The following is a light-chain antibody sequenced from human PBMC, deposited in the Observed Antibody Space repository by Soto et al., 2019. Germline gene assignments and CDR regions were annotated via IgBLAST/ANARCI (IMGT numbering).Light chain of an antibody. CDR3: SSYTSSSTLV. CDR1: SSDVGGYNY. V-gene: IGLV2-14*01. CDR2: DVS. Sequence: QSVLTQPASVSGSPGQSITISCTGTSSDVGGYNYVSWYQQHPGKAPKLMIYDVSNRPSGASNRFSGSKSGNTASLTISGLQSDDEADSYCSSYTSSSTLVFGTGTKVTVL. J-gene: IGLJ1*01.